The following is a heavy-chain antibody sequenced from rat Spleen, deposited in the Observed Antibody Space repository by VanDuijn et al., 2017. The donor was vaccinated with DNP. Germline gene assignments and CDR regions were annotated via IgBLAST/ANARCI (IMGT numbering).Heavy chain of an antibody. D-gene: IGHD1-3*01. Sequence: EVQLQESGPGLVKPSQSLSLTCSVTGYSITRTYWGWIRKFPGNKMEWIGHISYSGSTSYHPSLKSRIYITRDTSKNQFFLQLRSVTTEDTATYYCARSVRATSYYAMDAWGQRTSVTVSS. CDR3: ARSVRATSYYAMDA. CDR2: ISYSGST. V-gene: IGHV3-1*01. CDR1: GYSITRTY. J-gene: IGHJ4*01.